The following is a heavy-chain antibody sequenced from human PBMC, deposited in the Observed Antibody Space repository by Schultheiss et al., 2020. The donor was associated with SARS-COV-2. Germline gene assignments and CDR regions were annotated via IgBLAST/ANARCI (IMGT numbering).Heavy chain of an antibody. J-gene: IGHJ3*02. V-gene: IGHV1-18*04. CDR2: ISPYNGNT. D-gene: IGHD1-26*01. CDR3: ARDRWGSSGILDAFDI. CDR1: GYSFTTYG. Sequence: ASVKVSCKASGYSFTTYGITWVRQDPGQGLEWMGWISPYNGNTFYAQKLQGRVIMTTDTSTSTAYMELRSLRSDDTAVYYCARDRWGSSGILDAFDIWGQGTMVTVSS.